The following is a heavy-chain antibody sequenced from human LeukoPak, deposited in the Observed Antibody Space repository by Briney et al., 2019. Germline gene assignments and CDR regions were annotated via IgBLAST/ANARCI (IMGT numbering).Heavy chain of an antibody. Sequence: GRSLRLSCAASGFTFSSYWMTWVRQGPGKGLEWVANIKPDGSLIYYVDSVKGRFTISRDNSKDTLYLQMNSLRAEDTAVYYCAKATMATTYFDYWGQGTLVTVSS. D-gene: IGHD5-24*01. CDR2: IKPDGSLI. CDR1: GFTFSSYW. J-gene: IGHJ4*02. V-gene: IGHV3-7*03. CDR3: AKATMATTYFDY.